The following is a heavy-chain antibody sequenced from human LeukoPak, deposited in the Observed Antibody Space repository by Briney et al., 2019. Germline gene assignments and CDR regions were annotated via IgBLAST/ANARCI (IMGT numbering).Heavy chain of an antibody. D-gene: IGHD5-18*01. Sequence: PSETLSLTCAVYGGSFSGYYWSWIRQPPGKGLEWIGYIYYSGSTNYNPSLKSRVTISVDTSKNQFSLRLSSVTAADTAVYYCARRTTMDPYYYYGMDVWGQGTTVTVSS. CDR2: IYYSGST. J-gene: IGHJ6*02. CDR3: ARRTTMDPYYYYGMDV. V-gene: IGHV4-59*01. CDR1: GGSFSGYY.